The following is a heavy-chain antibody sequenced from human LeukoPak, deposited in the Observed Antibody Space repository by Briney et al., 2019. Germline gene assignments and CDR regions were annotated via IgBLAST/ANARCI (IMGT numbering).Heavy chain of an antibody. CDR3: ARLPLSNPSEWGMDY. J-gene: IGHJ4*02. V-gene: IGHV3-7*01. CDR1: GFTFSSYW. Sequence: GGSLRLSCAASGFTFSSYWMNWVRQAPGKGLEWVANIKQDGSEKYYVDSVKGRFTISRDNAKNSLYLQMNSLRAEDTAVYYCARLPLSNPSEWGMDYWGQGTLVTVS. CDR2: IKQDGSEK. D-gene: IGHD1-26*01.